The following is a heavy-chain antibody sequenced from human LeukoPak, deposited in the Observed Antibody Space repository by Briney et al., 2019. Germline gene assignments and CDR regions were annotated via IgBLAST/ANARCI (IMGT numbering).Heavy chain of an antibody. Sequence: GASVKVSCKASGYTFTGYYMHWVRQAPGQGLEWMGWINPNSGGTNYAQKLQGRVTMTTDTSTSTAYMELRSLRSDDTAVYYCARGRGYSYGVFDYWGQGTLVTVSS. CDR1: GYTFTGYY. CDR3: ARGRGYSYGVFDY. V-gene: IGHV1-2*02. J-gene: IGHJ4*02. D-gene: IGHD5-18*01. CDR2: INPNSGGT.